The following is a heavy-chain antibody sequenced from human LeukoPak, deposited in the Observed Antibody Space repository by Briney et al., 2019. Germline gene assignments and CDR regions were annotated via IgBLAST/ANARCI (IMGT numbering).Heavy chain of an antibody. CDR2: VYTSGST. J-gene: IGHJ4*02. D-gene: IGHD1-26*01. CDR3: ARNGYSGSYYALFANALFDY. Sequence: SQTLSLTCTVSGGSISSGSYYWSWIRQPAGKGLEWIGRVYTSGSTNYNPSLKSRVTISVDTSKNQFSLKLSSVTAADTAVYYCARNGYSGSYYALFANALFDYWGQGTLVTVSS. CDR1: GGSISSGSYY. V-gene: IGHV4-61*02.